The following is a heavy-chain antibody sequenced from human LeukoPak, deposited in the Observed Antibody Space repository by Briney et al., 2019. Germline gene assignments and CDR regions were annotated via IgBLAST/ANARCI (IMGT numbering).Heavy chain of an antibody. CDR3: ARLGGGGSGSYQGYYYYYMDV. Sequence: ASVKVSCKASGYTFTSYGISWVRQAPGQGLEWMGWINPNSGGTNYAEKFQGRVTMTRDTSISTAYMELSRLRSDDTAVYYCARLGGGGSGSYQGYYYYYMDVWGKGTTVTVSS. J-gene: IGHJ6*03. D-gene: IGHD3-10*01. V-gene: IGHV1-2*02. CDR2: INPNSGGT. CDR1: GYTFTSYG.